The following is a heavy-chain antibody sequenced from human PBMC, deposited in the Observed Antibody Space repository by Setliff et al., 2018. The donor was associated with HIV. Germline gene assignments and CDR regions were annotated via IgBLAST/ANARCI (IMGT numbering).Heavy chain of an antibody. CDR3: ARGSYYDYVWGNYRYTGFDY. CDR2: INHSGST. CDR1: GYSISSGSY. V-gene: IGHV4-38-2*01. D-gene: IGHD3-16*02. J-gene: IGHJ4*02. Sequence: SETLSLTCAVSGYSISSGSYWAWIRQPPGKGLEWIGSINHSGSTNYNPSLKSRVTISVDTSKNQFSLKLNSVTAADTAVYYCARGSYYDYVWGNYRYTGFDYWGQGTLVTVSS.